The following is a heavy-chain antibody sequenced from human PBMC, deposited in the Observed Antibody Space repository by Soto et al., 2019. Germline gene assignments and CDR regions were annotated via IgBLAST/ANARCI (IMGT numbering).Heavy chain of an antibody. D-gene: IGHD3-3*01. Sequence: GGSLRLSCAASGFTFSSYGMHWVRQAPGKGLEWVAVISYDGSNKYYADSVKGRFTISRDNSKNTLYLQMNSLRAEDTAVYYCAKVKGSRFLEWLSDFDYWGQGTLVTVSS. V-gene: IGHV3-30*18. CDR1: GFTFSSYG. CDR2: ISYDGSNK. CDR3: AKVKGSRFLEWLSDFDY. J-gene: IGHJ4*02.